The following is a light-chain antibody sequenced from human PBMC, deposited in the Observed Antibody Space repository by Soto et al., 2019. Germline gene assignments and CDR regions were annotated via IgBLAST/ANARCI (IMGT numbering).Light chain of an antibody. CDR2: GNS. Sequence: QSVLTQPPSVSGAPGQRVTISCTGSSSNIGAGYDVHWYQQLPGTAPKLLIYGNSNRPSGVPDRFSGSKSGTSASLAITGRQAEDEADYYCQSSDSSLSGYVFGTGTQLTVL. CDR1: SSNIGAGYD. J-gene: IGLJ1*01. CDR3: QSSDSSLSGYV. V-gene: IGLV1-40*01.